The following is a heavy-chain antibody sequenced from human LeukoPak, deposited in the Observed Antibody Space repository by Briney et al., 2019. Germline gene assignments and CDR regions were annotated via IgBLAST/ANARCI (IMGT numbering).Heavy chain of an antibody. CDR1: GFTFSSYA. D-gene: IGHD3-10*01. CDR2: ISSNGGST. Sequence: GGSLRLSCSASGFTFSSYAMHWVRQAPGKELEYVSAISSNGGSTYYADSVKGRFTISRDNSKNTLYLQMSSLRAEDTAVYYCVKDCSYYYGSGSPLDYWGQGTLVTVSS. CDR3: VKDCSYYYGSGSPLDY. V-gene: IGHV3-64D*06. J-gene: IGHJ4*02.